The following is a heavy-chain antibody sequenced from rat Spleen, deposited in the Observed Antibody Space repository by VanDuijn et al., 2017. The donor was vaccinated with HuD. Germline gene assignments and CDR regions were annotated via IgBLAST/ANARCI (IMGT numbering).Heavy chain of an antibody. D-gene: IGHD1-10*01. CDR1: FYSITSSYR. CDR3: ARDNNYKAY. J-gene: IGHJ2*01. Sequence: EVQLQESGPGLVKPSQSLSLTCSVTFYSITSSYRWSWIRKFPGSKMECIGHISYSGSTNYNPSLKSRISITRDTSKNQFFLQVNSVTTEDTATYYCARDNNYKAYWGQGVMVTVSS. V-gene: IGHV3-3*01. CDR2: ISYSGST.